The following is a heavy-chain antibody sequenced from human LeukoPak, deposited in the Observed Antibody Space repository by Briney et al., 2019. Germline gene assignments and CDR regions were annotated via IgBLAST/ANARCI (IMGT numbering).Heavy chain of an antibody. V-gene: IGHV3-23*01. CDR1: GFTFSSYA. CDR2: ISGSGGST. CDR3: ARTSVGAPSYYFDY. J-gene: IGHJ4*02. Sequence: PGGSLRLSCAASGFTFSSYAMSWVRQAPGKGLEWVSAISGSGGSTYYADSVKGRFTISRDNSKNTLYLQMNSLRAEDAAVYYCARTSVGAPSYYFDYWGQGTLVTVSS. D-gene: IGHD1-26*01.